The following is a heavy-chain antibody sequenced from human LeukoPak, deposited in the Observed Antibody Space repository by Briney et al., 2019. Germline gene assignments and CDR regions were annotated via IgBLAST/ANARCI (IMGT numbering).Heavy chain of an antibody. CDR3: ARVVYSYGYIDY. V-gene: IGHV1-2*02. CDR2: INPNSGGT. Sequence: GASVTVSCKASGYTFTGYYMHWVRQAPGQGLEWMGWINPNSGGTNYAQKFQGRVTMTRDTSISTAYMELSRLRSDDTAVYYCARVVYSYGYIDYWGQGTLATVSS. J-gene: IGHJ4*02. D-gene: IGHD5-18*01. CDR1: GYTFTGYY.